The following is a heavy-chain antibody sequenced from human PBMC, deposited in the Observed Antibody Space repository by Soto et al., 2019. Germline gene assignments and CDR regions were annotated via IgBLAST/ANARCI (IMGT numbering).Heavy chain of an antibody. CDR1: GYTFTGYY. J-gene: IGHJ4*02. CDR2: INPNSGGT. Sequence: ASVKVSCKASGYTFTGYYMHWVRQAPGQGLEWMGWINPNSGGTNYAQKFQGWVTMTRDTSISTAYMELSRLRSDDTAVYYCARDAIYYDSSGSLDYWGQGTLVTV. D-gene: IGHD3-22*01. CDR3: ARDAIYYDSSGSLDY. V-gene: IGHV1-2*04.